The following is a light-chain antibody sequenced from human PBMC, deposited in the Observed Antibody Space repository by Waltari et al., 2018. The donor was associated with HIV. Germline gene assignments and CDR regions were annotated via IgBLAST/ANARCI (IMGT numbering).Light chain of an antibody. CDR3: SARDGSGEHRGVL. CDR1: SLRSYY. Sequence: SSELTQDPAVSVALGQPVRITCQGDSLRSYYASWYQQKPGQASVNVIFAKNNRPSQPRDRFPGPSSGDTAPMTGAGDQAEDEADYYCSARDGSGEHRGVLFGGGTKQSVL. CDR2: AKN. V-gene: IGLV3-19*01. J-gene: IGLJ2*01.